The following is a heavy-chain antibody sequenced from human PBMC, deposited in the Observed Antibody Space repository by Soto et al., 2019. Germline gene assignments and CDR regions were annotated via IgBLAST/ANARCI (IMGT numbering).Heavy chain of an antibody. CDR2: VYYSGTT. Sequence: SETLSLTCTVSGGSVSSYYWSWIRQPPGKGLEWIGYVYYSGTTNYNPSLKSRVTISVDTSKNQFSLKLSSVTAADTAVYYCARRYGGTFDYWGQGTLVTVSS. D-gene: IGHD2-15*01. J-gene: IGHJ4*02. CDR1: GGSVSSYY. V-gene: IGHV4-59*08. CDR3: ARRYGGTFDY.